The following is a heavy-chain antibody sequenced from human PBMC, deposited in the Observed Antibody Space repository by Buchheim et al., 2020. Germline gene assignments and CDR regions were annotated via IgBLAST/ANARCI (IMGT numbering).Heavy chain of an antibody. J-gene: IGHJ6*02. CDR3: ASPPGVGYYYGMEV. CDR1: GFTFSTYG. D-gene: IGHD7-27*01. CDR2: ISYDGSNR. V-gene: IGHV3-30*03. Sequence: QVQLVESGGGVVQPGRSLRLSCVASGFTFSTYGMHWVRQAPAKGLEWVAVISYDGSNRYYVDSVKGRFTISRDNSKNTLYLQMNWVMAEDSAVYYCASPPGVGYYYGMEVWGQGTT.